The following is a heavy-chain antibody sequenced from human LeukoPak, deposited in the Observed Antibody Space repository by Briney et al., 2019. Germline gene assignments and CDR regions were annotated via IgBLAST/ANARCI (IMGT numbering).Heavy chain of an antibody. CDR3: AIVRRQQLVPDSYYYYMDV. Sequence: GGSLRLSCAASGFTFSSYAMSWVRQAPGKGLEWVSANSGSGGSTYYADSVKGRFTISRDNSKNTLHLQMNSLRAEDAAVLHCAIVRRQQLVPDSYYYYMDVWGKGTTVTVSS. CDR1: GFTFSSYA. CDR2: NSGSGGST. D-gene: IGHD6-13*01. J-gene: IGHJ6*03. V-gene: IGHV3-23*01.